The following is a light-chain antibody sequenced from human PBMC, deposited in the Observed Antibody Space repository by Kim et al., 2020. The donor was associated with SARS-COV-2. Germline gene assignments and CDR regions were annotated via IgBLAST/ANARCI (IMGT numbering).Light chain of an antibody. J-gene: IGLJ2*01. V-gene: IGLV2-23*02. CDR1: SSDI. Sequence: QSALTQPASVSRSPGQSITISCTGASSDIVSWYQHHPGEAPKLIIFEVNKRPSQISNRFSGSKSGNTASLTIAGLQAEDEANYYCCSYEGTVVFGGG. CDR2: EVN. CDR3: CSYEGTVV.